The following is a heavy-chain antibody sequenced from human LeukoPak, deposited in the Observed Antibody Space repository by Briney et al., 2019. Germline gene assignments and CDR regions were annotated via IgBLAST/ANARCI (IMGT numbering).Heavy chain of an antibody. J-gene: IGHJ4*02. Sequence: ASVKVSCKASGYTFTSYAMHWVRQAPGQRLEWMGWINAGNGDTKYSQKFQGRVTITRDTSASTAYMELSSLRSEDTAVYYCARGYGYGHSDLDYWGQGTLVTVPS. V-gene: IGHV1-3*01. D-gene: IGHD5-12*01. CDR2: INAGNGDT. CDR1: GYTFTSYA. CDR3: ARGYGYGHSDLDY.